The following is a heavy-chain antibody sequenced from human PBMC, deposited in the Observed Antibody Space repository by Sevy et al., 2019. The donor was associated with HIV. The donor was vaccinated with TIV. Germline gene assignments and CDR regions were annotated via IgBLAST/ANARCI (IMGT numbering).Heavy chain of an antibody. CDR2: IYYSGST. D-gene: IGHD3-10*01. CDR1: GGSISSGGYY. CDR3: ARERSYGSGSYRPTHHFDY. J-gene: IGHJ4*02. V-gene: IGHV4-31*03. Sequence: SETLSLTCTVSGGSISSGGYYWSWIRQHPGKGLEWIGYIYYSGSTYYNPSLKSRVTISVDTSKNQFSLKLSSVTAAETAVYYCARERSYGSGSYRPTHHFDYWGQGTLVTVSS.